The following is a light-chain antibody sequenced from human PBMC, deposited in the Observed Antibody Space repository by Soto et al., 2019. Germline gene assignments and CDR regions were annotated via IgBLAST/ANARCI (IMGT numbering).Light chain of an antibody. Sequence: QSVLTQPASVSESPGQSITISCIGTSSDVGAYDHVSWYQQHPGKAPKVMISKVSNRPSGVSTRFSGAKSGNTASLTISGLQTEDEAYYYCSSYTSSTTGVFGGGTKVTVL. CDR1: SSDVGAYDH. J-gene: IGLJ3*02. CDR3: SSYTSSTTGV. V-gene: IGLV2-14*01. CDR2: KVS.